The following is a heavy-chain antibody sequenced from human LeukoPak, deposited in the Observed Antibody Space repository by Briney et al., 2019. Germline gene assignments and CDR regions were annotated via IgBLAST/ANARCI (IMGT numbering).Heavy chain of an antibody. D-gene: IGHD1-26*01. CDR2: IGSGGSPI. CDR3: ARDRGYSGSYWPD. V-gene: IGHV3-48*03. Sequence: GGSLRLSCAASGFTFSNYPMNWVRQAPGKGLEWVSYIGSGGSPIYYADSVRGRFSISRDNAKNSLYLQMSSLRAEDTAVYYCARDRGYSGSYWPDWGQGTLVTVSS. J-gene: IGHJ4*02. CDR1: GFTFSNYP.